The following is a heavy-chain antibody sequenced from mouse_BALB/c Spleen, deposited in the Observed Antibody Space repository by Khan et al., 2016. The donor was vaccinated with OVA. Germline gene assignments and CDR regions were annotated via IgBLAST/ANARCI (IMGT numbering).Heavy chain of an antibody. Sequence: QVQLQQPGAELVKPGASVKLSCKASGYTFTSYYIYWVKQRPGQGLEWIGGINPSNGGTNFNEKFKNKATLTVDKSSSTAYIQLSSLTSEDSAVYYWRRLLSYCVDFWGKGTTLTVSS. CDR3: RRLLSYCVDF. V-gene: IGHV1S81*02. J-gene: IGHJ2*01. CDR1: GYTFTSYY. D-gene: IGHD2-1*01. CDR2: INPSNGGT.